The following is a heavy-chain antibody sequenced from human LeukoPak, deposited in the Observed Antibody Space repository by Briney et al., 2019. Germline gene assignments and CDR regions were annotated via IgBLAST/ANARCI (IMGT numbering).Heavy chain of an antibody. V-gene: IGHV3-7*04. CDR2: IKQDGSEK. Sequence: GGSLRLSCAASGFTFSSYWMSWVRQAPGKGLEWVANIKQDGSEKYYVDSVKGRFTISRDNAENSLYLQMNSLRAEDTAVYYCARGDRGSYCSGGSCYAVNYWGQGTLVTVSS. CDR1: GFTFSSYW. D-gene: IGHD2-15*01. J-gene: IGHJ4*02. CDR3: ARGDRGSYCSGGSCYAVNY.